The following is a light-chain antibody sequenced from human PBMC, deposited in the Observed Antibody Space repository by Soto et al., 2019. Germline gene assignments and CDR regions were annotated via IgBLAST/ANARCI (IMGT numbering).Light chain of an antibody. CDR3: QSYDNRLRAV. V-gene: IGLV1-40*01. Sequence: QSVLTQPSSVSGDPGQTVTISCTGSGSNIGAGYNVHWYQQLPGTAPKLLIHGNSNRPSGVPDRFSASKSGTSASLAITGLQVEDEVNYYCQSYDNRLRAVFRSGTKVTVL. CDR1: GSNIGAGYN. J-gene: IGLJ1*01. CDR2: GNS.